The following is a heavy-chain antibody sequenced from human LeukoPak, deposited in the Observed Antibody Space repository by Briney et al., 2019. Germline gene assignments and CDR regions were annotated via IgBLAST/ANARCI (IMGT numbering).Heavy chain of an antibody. D-gene: IGHD4-11*01. CDR3: ARRLTSHYGMDV. CDR2: ISSSSSYT. V-gene: IGHV3-11*06. CDR1: GFTLSDYY. J-gene: IGHJ6*02. Sequence: GGSLRLSCAASGFTLSDYYMNWVRQAPGKGLEWVSYISSSSSYTNYADSVKGRFTISRDNAKNSLYLQMNSLRAEDTSVYYCARRLTSHYGMDVWGQGTTVTVAS.